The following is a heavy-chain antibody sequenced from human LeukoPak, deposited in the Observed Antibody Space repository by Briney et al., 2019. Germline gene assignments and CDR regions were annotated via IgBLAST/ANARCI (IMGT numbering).Heavy chain of an antibody. V-gene: IGHV3-33*08. D-gene: IGHD3-10*02. CDR3: TTDTLFVAVEYFQH. CDR2: IWYGGSNK. J-gene: IGHJ1*01. Sequence: PGGSLRLSCAASGFTFSSYGMHWVRQAPGKGLEWVAVIWYGGSNKYYADSVKGRFTISRDNSKNTLYLQMNSLKAEDTAVYYCTTDTLFVAVEYFQHWGQGTLVTVSS. CDR1: GFTFSSYG.